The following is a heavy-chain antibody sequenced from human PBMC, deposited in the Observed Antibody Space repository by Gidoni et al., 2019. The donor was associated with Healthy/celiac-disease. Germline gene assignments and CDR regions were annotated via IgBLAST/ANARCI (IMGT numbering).Heavy chain of an antibody. CDR2: IYWNDDK. V-gene: IGHV2-5*01. Sequence: QITLKESGPTLVKPTQTLTLTFTFSGFSLSPSGVGVGWIRQPPGKALEWLALIYWNDDKRYSPSLKSRLTITKDTSKNQVVLTMTNMDPVDTATYYCAHICSGGSCYAFDYWGQGTLVTVSS. D-gene: IGHD2-15*01. J-gene: IGHJ4*02. CDR3: AHICSGGSCYAFDY. CDR1: GFSLSPSGVG.